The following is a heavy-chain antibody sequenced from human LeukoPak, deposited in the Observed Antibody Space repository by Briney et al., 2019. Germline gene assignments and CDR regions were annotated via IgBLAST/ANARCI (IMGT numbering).Heavy chain of an antibody. J-gene: IGHJ4*02. D-gene: IGHD5-18*01. CDR3: ARDRTAMGRHDY. V-gene: IGHV4-38-2*02. CDR2: IYHSGST. CDR1: GGSISSYY. Sequence: SETLSLTCTVSGGSISSYYWSWIRQPPGKGLEWIGSIYHSGSTYYNPSLKSRVTISVDTSKNQFSLKLSSVTAADTAVYYCARDRTAMGRHDYWGQGTLVTVSS.